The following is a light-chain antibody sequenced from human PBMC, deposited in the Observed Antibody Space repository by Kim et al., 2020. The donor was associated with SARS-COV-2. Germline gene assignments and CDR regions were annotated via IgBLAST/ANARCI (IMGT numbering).Light chain of an antibody. CDR1: QSVRSSH. V-gene: IGKV3-20*01. CDR2: SAS. CDR3: QQYDRSPHT. Sequence: LSTRERATLSCRASQSVRSSHLAWYQQRPGQPTRLLIYSASSRATGIPDRFSGSGSGTDFTLTISRQEPEDIAVYYCQQYDRSPHTFGQGTKLEI. J-gene: IGKJ2*01.